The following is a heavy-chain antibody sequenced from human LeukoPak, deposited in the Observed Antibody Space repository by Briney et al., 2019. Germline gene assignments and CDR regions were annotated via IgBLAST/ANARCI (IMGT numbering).Heavy chain of an antibody. Sequence: GGSLRLSCAASGFTFTSYAMSWVRQAPGKGLEWVSSISGSGDNTSYADSVKGRFTISRDNSKNTLYLQMNTLRAEDTAAYHCAKGRNEDGDAALNYWGQGTLVTVSS. CDR2: ISGSGDNT. CDR3: AKGRNEDGDAALNY. D-gene: IGHD4-17*01. V-gene: IGHV3-23*01. CDR1: GFTFTSYA. J-gene: IGHJ4*02.